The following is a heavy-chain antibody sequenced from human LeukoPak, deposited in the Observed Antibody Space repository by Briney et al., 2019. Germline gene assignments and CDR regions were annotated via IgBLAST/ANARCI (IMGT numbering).Heavy chain of an antibody. J-gene: IGHJ6*02. CDR3: AREAAVPAAIGYYYYGMDV. Sequence: GASVKVSCKASGYTFTSYGISWVRQAPGQGLEWMGWISAYNGNTNYAQKLQGRVTMTRNTSISTAYMELSSLRSEDTAVYYCAREAAVPAAIGYYYYGMDVWGQGTTVTVSS. D-gene: IGHD2-2*01. CDR1: GYTFTSYG. V-gene: IGHV1-18*01. CDR2: ISAYNGNT.